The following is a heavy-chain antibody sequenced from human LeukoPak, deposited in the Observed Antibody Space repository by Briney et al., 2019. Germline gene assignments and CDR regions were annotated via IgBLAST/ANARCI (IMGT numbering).Heavy chain of an antibody. CDR2: IKQDESEK. D-gene: IGHD2-15*01. CDR3: ARDFGYCSGGSCYSEAFDY. V-gene: IGHV3-7*01. CDR1: GFTFSSYW. J-gene: IGHJ4*02. Sequence: GGSLRLSCAASGFTFSSYWMSWVRQAPGRGLEWVASIKQDESEKYYVDSVKGRFTISRDNAKNSLYLQMNSLRAEDTAVYYCARDFGYCSGGSCYSEAFDYWGQGTLVTVSS.